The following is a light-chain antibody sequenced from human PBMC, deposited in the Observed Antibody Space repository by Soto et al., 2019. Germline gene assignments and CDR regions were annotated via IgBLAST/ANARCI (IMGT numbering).Light chain of an antibody. CDR2: WAS. CDR3: QQYYSTPPA. V-gene: IGKV4-1*01. Sequence: DIVMTQSPDSLAVSLGERATINCKSSQSVLYSSNNKNYLAWYQQKPGQPPKLLIYWASTRESGVPDRFSGSGSGTDFHLTLSSLQAEDVAVYYCQQYYSTPPAFGQGTKVEIK. J-gene: IGKJ1*01. CDR1: QSVLYSSNNKNY.